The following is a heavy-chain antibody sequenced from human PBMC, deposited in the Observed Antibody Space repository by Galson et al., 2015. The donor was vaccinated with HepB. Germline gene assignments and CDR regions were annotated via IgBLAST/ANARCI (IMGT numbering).Heavy chain of an antibody. J-gene: IGHJ4*02. D-gene: IGHD6-19*01. Sequence: SLRLSCAASGFTFSSYAMSWVRQAPGKGLEWVSAISGSGGSTYYADSVKGRFTISRDNSKNTLYLQMNSLRAEGTAVYYCVKLAYSSGWIDYWGQGTLVTVSS. CDR3: VKLAYSSGWIDY. V-gene: IGHV3-23*01. CDR2: ISGSGGST. CDR1: GFTFSSYA.